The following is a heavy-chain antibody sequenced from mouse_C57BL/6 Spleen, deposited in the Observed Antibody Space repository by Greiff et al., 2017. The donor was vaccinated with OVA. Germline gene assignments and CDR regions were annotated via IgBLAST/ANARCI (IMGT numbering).Heavy chain of an antibody. V-gene: IGHV5-17*01. CDR2: ISSGSSTI. CDR3: ASYYGSSYGAMDY. D-gene: IGHD1-1*01. J-gene: IGHJ4*01. Sequence: EVMLVESGGGLVKPGGSLKLSCAASGFTFSDYGMHWVRQAPEKGLEWVAYISSGSSTIYYADTVKGRFTISRDNAKNTLFLQMTSLRSEDTAMYYCASYYGSSYGAMDYWGQGTSVTVSS. CDR1: GFTFSDYG.